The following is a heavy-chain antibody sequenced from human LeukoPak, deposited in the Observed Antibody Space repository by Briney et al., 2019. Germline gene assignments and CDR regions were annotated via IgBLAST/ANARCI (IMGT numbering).Heavy chain of an antibody. Sequence: ASVKVSCKASGYTFTGYYMHWVRQAPGQGLEWMGWINPNSGGTNYAQKFQGRVTMTRDTSISTAYMELSRLRSDDTAVYYCARFRSYYDSSGPVGYWGQGTLVTVSS. CDR1: GYTFTGYY. J-gene: IGHJ4*02. CDR2: INPNSGGT. V-gene: IGHV1-2*02. D-gene: IGHD3-22*01. CDR3: ARFRSYYDSSGPVGY.